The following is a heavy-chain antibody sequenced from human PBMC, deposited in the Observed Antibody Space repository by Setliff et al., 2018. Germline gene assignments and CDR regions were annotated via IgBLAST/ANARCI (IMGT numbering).Heavy chain of an antibody. CDR3: ARGSGRGYSYGLFDY. J-gene: IGHJ4*02. CDR1: GDSFSDYY. Sequence: PSETLSLTCAVYGDSFSDYYWSWIRHPPGKGLEWIGFIFYSGYTHYNPSLKSRVTMSVDVSRDQFSLELSSVTAADTAVYFCARGSGRGYSYGLFDYWGQGSLVTVSS. D-gene: IGHD5-18*01. CDR2: IFYSGYT. V-gene: IGHV4-59*01.